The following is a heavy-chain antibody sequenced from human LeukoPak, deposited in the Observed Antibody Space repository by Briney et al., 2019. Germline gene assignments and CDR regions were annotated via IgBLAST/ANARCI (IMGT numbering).Heavy chain of an antibody. V-gene: IGHV3-21*05. CDR1: GFSFSTHS. D-gene: IGHD6-6*01. CDR3: AGDGVGALPGDAFDI. J-gene: IGHJ3*02. CDR2: IYLDGTDI. Sequence: GGSLTLSCAASGFSFSTHSMIWVRQAPGEGLEWLSFIYLDGTDIHHGQSVKGRFIISRDNAKNSLYLQMHTLRAEDTAVYYCAGDGVGALPGDAFDIWSQGTLVSVSS.